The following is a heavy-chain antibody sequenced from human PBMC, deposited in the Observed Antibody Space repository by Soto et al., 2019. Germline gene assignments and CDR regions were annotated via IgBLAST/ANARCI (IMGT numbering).Heavy chain of an antibody. CDR3: ARDPHDIVVVPAALLGQTWIDL. CDR1: GYTFTSYA. D-gene: IGHD2-2*01. J-gene: IGHJ5*02. CDR2: INTNTGNP. Sequence: ASVKVSCKASGYTFTSYAMNWVRQAPGQGLEWMGWINTNTGNPTYAQGFTGRFVFSLDTSVSTAYLQICSLKAEDTAVYYCARDPHDIVVVPAALLGQTWIDLWGQATLVSGSS. V-gene: IGHV7-4-1*01.